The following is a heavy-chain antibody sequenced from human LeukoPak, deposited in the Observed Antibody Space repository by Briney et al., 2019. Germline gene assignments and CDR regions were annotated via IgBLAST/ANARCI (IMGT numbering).Heavy chain of an antibody. Sequence: GRSLRLSCAASGFTFDDYAMHWVRQAPGKGLEWVSGISWNSGSIGYADSVKGRFTISRDNAKNSLYLQMNSLRAEDTASYYCAKDMGYGSGSYYSGAVDYWGQGTLVTVSS. V-gene: IGHV3-9*01. D-gene: IGHD3-10*01. CDR2: ISWNSGSI. CDR3: AKDMGYGSGSYYSGAVDY. CDR1: GFTFDDYA. J-gene: IGHJ4*02.